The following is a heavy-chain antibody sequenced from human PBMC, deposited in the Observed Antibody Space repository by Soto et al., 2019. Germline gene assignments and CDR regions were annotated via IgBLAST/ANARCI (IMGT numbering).Heavy chain of an antibody. CDR1: GFSLSTSGVG. CDR3: AHSTCSSTSCYVSDFDY. V-gene: IGHV2-5*02. CDR2: IYWDDDK. D-gene: IGHD2-2*01. Sequence: SGPTLVNPTPPLTLTCTFSGFSLSTSGVGVGWIRQPPGKALEWLALIYWDDDKRYSPSLKSRLTITKDTSKNQVVLTMTNMDPVDTATYYCAHSTCSSTSCYVSDFDYWGQGTLVTVSS. J-gene: IGHJ4*02.